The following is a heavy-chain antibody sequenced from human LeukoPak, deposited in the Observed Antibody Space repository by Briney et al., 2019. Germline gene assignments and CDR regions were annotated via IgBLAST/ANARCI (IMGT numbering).Heavy chain of an antibody. D-gene: IGHD2-15*01. CDR3: AREGGTRDAFDI. V-gene: IGHV4-39*07. CDR2: IYYSGST. Sequence: PSETLSLTCTVSGGSISSSSYYWGWIRQPPGKGLEWIGSIYYSGSTYYNPSLKSRVTISVDTSKNQFSLKLSSVTAADTAVYYCAREGGTRDAFDIWGQGTMVTVSS. J-gene: IGHJ3*02. CDR1: GGSISSSSYY.